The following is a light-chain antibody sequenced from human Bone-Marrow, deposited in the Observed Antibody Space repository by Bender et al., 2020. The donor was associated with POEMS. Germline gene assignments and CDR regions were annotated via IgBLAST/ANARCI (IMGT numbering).Light chain of an antibody. CDR1: SSNTGSGYD. J-gene: IGLJ3*02. V-gene: IGLV1-40*01. CDR3: QSYDNSLGGWV. CDR2: GYN. Sequence: SVLTQPPSVSGAPGQRVTISCTGSSSNTGSGYDINWYQHLPGTAPKLLIYGYNNRPSGVPDRFSGSKSGTSASLAITELQAEDEGDYYCQSYDNSLGGWVFGGGTKPTVL.